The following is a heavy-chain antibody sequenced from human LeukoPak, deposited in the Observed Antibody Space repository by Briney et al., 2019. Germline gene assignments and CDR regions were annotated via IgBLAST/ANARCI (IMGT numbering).Heavy chain of an antibody. J-gene: IGHJ4*02. CDR1: GFTFSSYW. D-gene: IGHD3-10*01. CDR2: INSDGSST. V-gene: IGHV3-74*01. CDR3: ARGTGGFGELLRFDY. Sequence: GGSLILSCAASGFTFSSYWMHWVRQAPGKGLVWVSRINSDGSSTIYADSVKGRFTISRDNAKNTLYLQMDSLRAEDTAVYYCARGTGGFGELLRFDYWGQGTLVTVSS.